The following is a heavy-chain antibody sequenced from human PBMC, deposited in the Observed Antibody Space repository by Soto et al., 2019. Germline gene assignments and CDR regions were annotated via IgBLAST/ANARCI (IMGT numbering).Heavy chain of an antibody. CDR2: IIPIFGTA. Sequence: QVQLVQSGAEVKKPGSSVKVSCKASGGTFSSYAISWVRQAPGQGLEWMGGIIPIFGTANYAQKFQGRVTITADESTSTADMELSSLRSEDTAVYYCARAPHDYVWGSYRPTTPQYFDYWGQGTLVTVSS. D-gene: IGHD3-16*02. J-gene: IGHJ4*02. CDR3: ARAPHDYVWGSYRPTTPQYFDY. V-gene: IGHV1-69*12. CDR1: GGTFSSYA.